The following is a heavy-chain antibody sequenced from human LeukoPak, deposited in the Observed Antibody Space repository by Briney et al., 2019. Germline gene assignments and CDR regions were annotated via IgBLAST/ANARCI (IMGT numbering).Heavy chain of an antibody. CDR2: INYSGST. CDR3: ERYVVYGSGKYYFDY. CDR1: GGSVSSTTYH. D-gene: IGHD3-10*01. V-gene: IGHV4-39*01. Sequence: SETLSLTCTVSGGSVSSTTYHWSWIRQPPGKGLEWIASINYSGSTYYNPSLKSRVTISVDTSENQFSLELSSVTAADTAVYYCERYVVYGSGKYYFDYWGQGTLVTVSS. J-gene: IGHJ4*02.